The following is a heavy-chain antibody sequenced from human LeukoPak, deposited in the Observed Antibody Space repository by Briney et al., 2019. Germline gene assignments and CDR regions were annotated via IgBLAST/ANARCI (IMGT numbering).Heavy chain of an antibody. V-gene: IGHV1-46*01. CDR3: ARDPTAYSGSYSFDY. CDR2: INPSDGST. Sequence: ASVKVSCKASGYTFTSYYMHWVRQAPGQGLGWMGIINPSDGSTRYPQKFQGRVTMTRDTSTSTVYMELSSLRSEGTAVYYCARDPTAYSGSYSFDYWGQGTLVTVSS. CDR1: GYTFTSYY. J-gene: IGHJ4*02. D-gene: IGHD1-26*01.